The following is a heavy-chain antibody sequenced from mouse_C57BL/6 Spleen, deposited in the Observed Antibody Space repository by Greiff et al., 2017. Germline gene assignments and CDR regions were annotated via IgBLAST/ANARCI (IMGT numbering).Heavy chain of an antibody. J-gene: IGHJ1*03. Sequence: VQLQQSGTVLARPGASVKMSCKTSGYTFTSYWMHWVKQRPGQGLEWIGAIYPGNSDTSYNQKFKGKAKLTAVTSASTAYMELSSLTNEDSAVYYCTKDYYGSSPYWYFDVWGTGTTVTVSS. CDR1: GYTFTSYW. CDR2: IYPGNSDT. D-gene: IGHD1-1*01. V-gene: IGHV1-5*01. CDR3: TKDYYGSSPYWYFDV.